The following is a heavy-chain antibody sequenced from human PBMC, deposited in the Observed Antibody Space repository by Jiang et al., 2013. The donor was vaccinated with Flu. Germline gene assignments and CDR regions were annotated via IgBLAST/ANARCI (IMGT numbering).Heavy chain of an antibody. Sequence: KSRVTISVDTSKNQFSLKLSSVTAADTAVYYCARAETYYDFWSGHTNAFDIWGQGTMVTVSS. J-gene: IGHJ3*02. CDR3: ARAETYYDFWSGHTNAFDI. V-gene: IGHV4-59*01. D-gene: IGHD3-3*01.